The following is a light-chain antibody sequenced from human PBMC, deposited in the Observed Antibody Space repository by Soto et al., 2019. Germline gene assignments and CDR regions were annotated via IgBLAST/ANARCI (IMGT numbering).Light chain of an antibody. CDR2: EVS. V-gene: IGLV2-14*01. CDR1: SSDVGGYKY. J-gene: IGLJ2*01. Sequence: QSALTQPASVSGSPGQSITISCTGTSSDVGGYKYVSWYQQHPDKAPKLIIFEVSNRPSGISSRFSGTKSGNTASLTISGLQAEDEADYYCASCTSSSCSVIFGRGTKLTVL. CDR3: ASCTSSSCSVI.